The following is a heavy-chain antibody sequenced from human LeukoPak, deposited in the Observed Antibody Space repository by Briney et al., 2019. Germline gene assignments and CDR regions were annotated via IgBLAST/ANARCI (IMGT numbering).Heavy chain of an antibody. V-gene: IGHV3-23*01. CDR1: GFRFSTYA. J-gene: IGHJ4*02. D-gene: IGHD6-25*01. CDR2: ISGSTGST. Sequence: PGRSLRLSCAASGFRFSTYAMSWVRQAPGKGLEWISGISGSTGSTYYADSVKGRFTISRDNSKNTLYLQMNTLRAEDTAVYYCAKSDPLMTAAGIFDYWGQGTLVTVSS. CDR3: AKSDPLMTAAGIFDY.